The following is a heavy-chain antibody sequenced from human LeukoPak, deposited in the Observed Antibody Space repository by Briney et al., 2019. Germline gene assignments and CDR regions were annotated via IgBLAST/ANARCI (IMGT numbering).Heavy chain of an antibody. CDR2: IYYSGST. Sequence: SETLSLTCTVSGGSISSYYWSWIRQPPGKGLEWIGYIYYSGSTNYNPSLKSRVTISVDTSKKQVSLNLSSVTAADTAVYYCARVAARYVGMDVWGQGTTVTVSS. CDR1: GGSISSYY. D-gene: IGHD6-6*01. V-gene: IGHV4-59*01. J-gene: IGHJ6*02. CDR3: ARVAARYVGMDV.